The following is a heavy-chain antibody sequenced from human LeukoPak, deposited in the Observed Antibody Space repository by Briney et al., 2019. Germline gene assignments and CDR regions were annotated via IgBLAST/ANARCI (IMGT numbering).Heavy chain of an antibody. J-gene: IGHJ3*02. CDR1: GFTFSNYW. D-gene: IGHD1-26*01. CDR3: AKSLLTTASGTGRAFDI. Sequence: GGSLRLSCVASGFTFSNYWMSWVRQAPGKGLEWVANIKQDGSEIYYVDSVKGRFTISRDNSKNTLYLQMDSLRAEDTAKYYCAKSLLTTASGTGRAFDIWGQGTMVTVSA. V-gene: IGHV3-7*03. CDR2: IKQDGSEI.